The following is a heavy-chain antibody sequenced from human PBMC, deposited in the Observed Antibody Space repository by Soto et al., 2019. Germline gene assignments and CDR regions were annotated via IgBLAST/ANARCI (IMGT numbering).Heavy chain of an antibody. V-gene: IGHV3-7*01. D-gene: IGHD1-26*01. J-gene: IGHJ4*02. CDR2: INEDGSEE. CDR3: ARIEIGSYDY. Sequence: EVKLVESGGGLVQPGGSLRLSCAASEFSFRNYCLGWVSQAPEKGMEWVANINEDGSEEYYVDSVRGGFIISRDNARNSLFLQINSLRAEDTAIFYCARIEIGSYDYWGQGTLVSVSS. CDR1: EFSFRNYC.